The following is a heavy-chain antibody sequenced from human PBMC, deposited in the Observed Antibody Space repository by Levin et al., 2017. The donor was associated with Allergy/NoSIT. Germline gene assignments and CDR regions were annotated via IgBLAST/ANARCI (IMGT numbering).Heavy chain of an antibody. V-gene: IGHV3-21*01. CDR2: ISSSSSSI. D-gene: IGHD6-19*01. Sequence: PGGSLRLSCAASGFTFSSYSMNWVRQAPGKGLEWVSSISSSSSSISYADSVKGRFTISRDDAKNSVYLQMNSLRAEDSAVYYCASASSGWYKDYYWGQGTLVTVSA. CDR1: GFTFSSYS. CDR3: ASASSGWYKDYY. J-gene: IGHJ4*02.